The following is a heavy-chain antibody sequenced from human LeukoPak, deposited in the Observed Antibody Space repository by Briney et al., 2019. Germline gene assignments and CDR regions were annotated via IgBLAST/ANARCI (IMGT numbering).Heavy chain of an antibody. CDR3: ARLLWFGEFDP. V-gene: IGHV4-59*08. CDR1: GGSISSNY. CDR2: INYSGST. D-gene: IGHD3-10*01. Sequence: SETLSLTCTVSGGSISSNYWSWIRQPPGKGLEWIGYINYSGSTNYNPSLKSRVTISVDTSKNQFSLKLSSVTAADTAVYYCARLLWFGEFDPWGQGTLVTVSS. J-gene: IGHJ5*02.